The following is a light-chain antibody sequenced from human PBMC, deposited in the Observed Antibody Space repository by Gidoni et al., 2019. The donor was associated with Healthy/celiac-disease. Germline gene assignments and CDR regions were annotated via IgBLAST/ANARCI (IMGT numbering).Light chain of an antibody. CDR2: GAS. V-gene: IGKV3-20*01. CDR3: QQYGSSPTS. J-gene: IGKJ4*01. CDR1: QRVSSSY. Sequence: EIVMTQSPGTLSLSPGERATLSCRASQRVSSSYLAWYQQKPGQAPRLLIYGASSRATGIPDRFSGSGSGTDFTLTISRLEPDDFAVYYCQQYGSSPTSFXGXTKVEIK.